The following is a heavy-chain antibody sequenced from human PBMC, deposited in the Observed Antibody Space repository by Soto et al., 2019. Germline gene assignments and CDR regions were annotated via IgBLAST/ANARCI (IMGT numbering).Heavy chain of an antibody. Sequence: QITLKESGPTLVKPTQTLTLTCTFSGFSLSTSGVGVGWIRQPPGKALEWLALIYWDDDKRYSPSLKSRLTLTKDTSKNQVVLTMTNMDPVDTATYYCAHRDYYGSGSINWGQGTMVTVSS. CDR3: AHRDYYGSGSIN. J-gene: IGHJ3*01. V-gene: IGHV2-5*02. D-gene: IGHD3-10*01. CDR1: GFSLSTSGVG. CDR2: IYWDDDK.